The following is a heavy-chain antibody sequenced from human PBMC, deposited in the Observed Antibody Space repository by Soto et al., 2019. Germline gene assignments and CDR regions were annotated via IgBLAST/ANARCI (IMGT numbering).Heavy chain of an antibody. V-gene: IGHV1-69*02. CDR1: GGTFSSDT. J-gene: IGHJ5*02. CDR3: ARPTDIVVVPAAPPPPGGWFAP. CDR2: IIPILGIA. Sequence: QVQLVQSGAEVKKPGSSVKVSCKASGGTFSSDTISWVRQAPGQGLEWMGRIIPILGIANYAQKFQGRVTITADKSRSTEDMRLSSLRSEPTAVYYCARPTDIVVVPAAPPPPGGWFAPWGQGTLVTVSS. D-gene: IGHD2-2*01.